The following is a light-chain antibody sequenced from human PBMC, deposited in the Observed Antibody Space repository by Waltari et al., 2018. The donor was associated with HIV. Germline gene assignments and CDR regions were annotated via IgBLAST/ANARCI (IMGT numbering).Light chain of an antibody. J-gene: IGKJ2*01. CDR1: QSISAK. Sequence: EIVMTQSPPTLSVSPGQRVTLSCRASQSISAKVAFSQQRPGQAPRLLIYEAATRPTGIPARFSGSGSGTEFTLTISSLQSEDFATYFCQQYDSGPRGITFGQGTMLEIK. CDR3: QQYDSGPRGIT. V-gene: IGKV3-15*01. CDR2: EAA.